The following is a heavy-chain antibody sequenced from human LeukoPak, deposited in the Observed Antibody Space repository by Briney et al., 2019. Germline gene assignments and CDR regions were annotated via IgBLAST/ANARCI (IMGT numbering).Heavy chain of an antibody. Sequence: SETLSLTCAVYGGSLSGYYWSWIRQPPGKGLEWIGEINHSGSTNYDPSLKSRVTISVDTSKNQFSLKLSSVTAADTAVYYCARGTGTTVLYYYYGMDVWGKGTTVTVSS. CDR1: GGSLSGYY. J-gene: IGHJ6*04. D-gene: IGHD1-1*01. CDR3: ARGTGTTVLYYYYGMDV. V-gene: IGHV4-34*01. CDR2: INHSGST.